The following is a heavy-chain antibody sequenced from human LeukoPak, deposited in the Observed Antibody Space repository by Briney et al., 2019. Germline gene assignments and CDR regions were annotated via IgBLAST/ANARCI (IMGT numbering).Heavy chain of an antibody. CDR3: ARVYYSNSYDYWYFDL. D-gene: IGHD6-13*01. Sequence: SETLSLTCTVSGCSIRSYYWSWIRQPPGKGLEWIGYIYYSGSTNYNPSLKSRVTISVDTSKNQFSLKLSSVTAADTAVYYCARVYYSNSYDYWYFDLWGRGTLVTVSS. CDR1: GCSIRSYY. CDR2: IYYSGST. J-gene: IGHJ2*01. V-gene: IGHV4-59*01.